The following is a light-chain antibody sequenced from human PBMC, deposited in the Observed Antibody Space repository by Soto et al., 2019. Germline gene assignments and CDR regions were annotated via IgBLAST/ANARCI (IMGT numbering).Light chain of an antibody. V-gene: IGLV2-11*01. CDR1: SSDVGGYNY. CDR2: DVS. Sequence: QSALTQPRSVSGSPGQSVTISCTETSSDVGGYNYVSWYQQHPGKAPKLMIYDVSKRPSGVPDRFSGSKSGNTASLTISGLQAEDEADYYCCSYAGSYTSFVFGTGTKLTVL. CDR3: CSYAGSYTSFV. J-gene: IGLJ1*01.